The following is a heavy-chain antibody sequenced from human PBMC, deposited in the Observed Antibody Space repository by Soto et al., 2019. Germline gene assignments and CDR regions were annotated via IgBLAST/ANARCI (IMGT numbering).Heavy chain of an antibody. CDR3: ARSSGLGIDF. Sequence: HPGGSLRLSCAASGFSFNTHGMHWIRQTPAKGLEWVAVIWFDGSKKYYEDSVTGRFTISRDNSRSALYLEMDSLRVEDTGVYYCARSSGLGIDFWGQGTLVTVSS. V-gene: IGHV3-33*01. CDR1: GFSFNTHG. J-gene: IGHJ4*02. D-gene: IGHD6-19*01. CDR2: IWFDGSKK.